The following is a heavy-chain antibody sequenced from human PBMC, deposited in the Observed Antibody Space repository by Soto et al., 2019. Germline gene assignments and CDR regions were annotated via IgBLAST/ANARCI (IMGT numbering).Heavy chain of an antibody. V-gene: IGHV3-23*01. J-gene: IGHJ4*02. D-gene: IGHD3-22*01. CDR1: GFTFSSYA. CDR2: ISGSGGST. Sequence: EVQLLESGGGLVQPGGSLRLSCAASGFTFSSYAMSWVRQAPGKGLEWVSAISGSGGSTYYADSVEGRFTISRDNSKNTLYLQMTSLRAEDTAVYYCAQASYYYDSSGYFDYWGQGTLVTVSS. CDR3: AQASYYYDSSGYFDY.